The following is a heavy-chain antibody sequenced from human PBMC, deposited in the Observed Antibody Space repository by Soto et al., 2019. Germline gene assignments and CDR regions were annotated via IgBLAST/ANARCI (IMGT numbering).Heavy chain of an antibody. CDR2: ISGGDT. J-gene: IGHJ4*02. D-gene: IGHD3-10*01. Sequence: GGSLRLSCAASGFTFTSYALSWVRQAPGKGLEWVSTISGGDTYYADFVKGRFTISRDISKNTLYLQMDGLRAEDTAIYYCAKDRETAWFPDLWGQAALVAASS. CDR3: AKDRETAWFPDL. CDR1: GFTFTSYA. V-gene: IGHV3-23*01.